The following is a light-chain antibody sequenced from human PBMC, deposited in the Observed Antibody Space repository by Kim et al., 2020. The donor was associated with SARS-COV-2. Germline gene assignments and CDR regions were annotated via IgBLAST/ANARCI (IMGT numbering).Light chain of an antibody. Sequence: SYELIQPPSVSVAPGNTARITCGGNNIGSKSVHWYQQKPGQAPVLVIHYDSDRPSGIPDRFSGSNSGNTAALIISRVEAGDEADYHCQVWDSGINSPVFGGGTKVTVL. CDR2: YDS. J-gene: IGLJ3*02. CDR3: QVWDSGINSPV. V-gene: IGLV3-21*04. CDR1: NIGSKS.